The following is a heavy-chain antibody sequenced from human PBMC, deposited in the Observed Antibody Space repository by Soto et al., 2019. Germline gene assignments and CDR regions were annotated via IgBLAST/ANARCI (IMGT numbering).Heavy chain of an antibody. CDR2: ISAHNGNT. J-gene: IGHJ4*02. Sequence: AAVKVSCKTSGYIFTSYGISWARQAPGQGLQWMGWISAHNGNTNYAQKFQGRVTMTTDSSTSTAYLELRSLRSDDTAVYFCARALTKYFDYWGQGTPVTVPP. V-gene: IGHV1-18*04. D-gene: IGHD4-17*01. CDR3: ARALTKYFDY. CDR1: GYIFTSYG.